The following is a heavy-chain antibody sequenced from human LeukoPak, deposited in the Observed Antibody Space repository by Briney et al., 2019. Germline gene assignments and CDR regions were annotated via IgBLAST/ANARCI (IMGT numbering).Heavy chain of an antibody. D-gene: IGHD3-9*01. CDR3: ARRYFDWLLEKIDYYGMDV. CDR2: ISYDGSNK. Sequence: GGSLRLSCAASGFTFSSYGMHWVRQAPGKGLEWVAVISYDGSNKYYADSVKGRFTISRDNSKNTLYLQMNSLRAEDTAVYYCARRYFDWLLEKIDYYGMDVWGQGTTVTVSS. V-gene: IGHV3-30*03. CDR1: GFTFSSYG. J-gene: IGHJ6*02.